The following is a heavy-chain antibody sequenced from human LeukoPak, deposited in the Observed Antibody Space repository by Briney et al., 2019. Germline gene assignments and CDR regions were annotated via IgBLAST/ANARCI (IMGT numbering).Heavy chain of an antibody. CDR1: GFTLSSYW. CDR3: ARDTAPSY. V-gene: IGHV3-74*01. D-gene: IGHD5-18*01. CDR2: IDSDGRST. Sequence: QSGGSLRLSCAASGFTLSSYWMHWVRQAPGKGLVWVSGIDSDGRSTSYADSVKGRFTISRDPAKNTLFLQMNSLRAEDTAVYYCARDTAPSYRGQGTLVTVSS. J-gene: IGHJ4*02.